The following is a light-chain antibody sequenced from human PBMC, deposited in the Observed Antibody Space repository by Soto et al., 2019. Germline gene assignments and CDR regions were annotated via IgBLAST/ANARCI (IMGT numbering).Light chain of an antibody. CDR2: DAS. CDR3: QQYNSYLYT. CDR1: QSISVW. Sequence: DIQMTQSPSTLSASVGDRVTITCRASQSISVWLAWYQQKPGKAPKLLIYDASSLDSGVPSRFSGSGYGTEFTLTISSLQPDDLATYYCQQYNSYLYTFGQGTKLEIK. V-gene: IGKV1-5*01. J-gene: IGKJ2*01.